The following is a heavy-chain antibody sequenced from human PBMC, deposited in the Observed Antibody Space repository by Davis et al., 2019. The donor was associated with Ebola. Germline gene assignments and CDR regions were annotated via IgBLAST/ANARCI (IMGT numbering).Heavy chain of an antibody. CDR3: ARSYRTLGYYYYGMDV. CDR2: ISAYNGNT. J-gene: IGHJ6*02. Sequence: ASVQVSCKASGYTFTSYGISWVRQAPGQGLEWMGWISAYNGNTNYAQKLQGRVTMTTDTSTSTAYMELRSLRSDDTAVYYCARSYRTLGYYYYGMDVWGQGTTVTVSS. D-gene: IGHD1-26*01. V-gene: IGHV1-18*01. CDR1: GYTFTSYG.